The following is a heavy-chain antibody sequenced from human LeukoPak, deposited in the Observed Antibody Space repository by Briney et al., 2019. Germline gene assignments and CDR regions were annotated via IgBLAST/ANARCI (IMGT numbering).Heavy chain of an antibody. CDR3: ARGDIPDF. CDR1: GYSISSGYY. J-gene: IGHJ1*01. Sequence: SETLSLTCGVSGYSISSGYYWGWIQQSPGKGLEWIGSIFHSGKTYYNLSLKSRVTISVDTSKNQFSLELSSVTAADTAVYYCARGDIPDFWGQGTLVTVSS. D-gene: IGHD2-21*01. CDR2: IFHSGKT. V-gene: IGHV4-38-2*01.